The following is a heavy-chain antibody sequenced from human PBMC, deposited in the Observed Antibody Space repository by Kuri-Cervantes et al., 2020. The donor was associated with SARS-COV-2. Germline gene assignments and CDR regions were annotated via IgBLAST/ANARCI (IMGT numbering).Heavy chain of an antibody. V-gene: IGHV1-69*13. CDR1: GGTFSSYA. D-gene: IGHD4-17*01. J-gene: IGHJ4*02. Sequence: SVKVSCKASGGTFSSYAISWVRQAPGQGLEWMGGIIPIFGTANYAQKFQGRVTITADESTSTAYMELSSLRSEDTAVYYCARPPEEGAVTTWGNDYWGQGTLVTDSS. CDR3: ARPPEEGAVTTWGNDY. CDR2: IIPIFGTA.